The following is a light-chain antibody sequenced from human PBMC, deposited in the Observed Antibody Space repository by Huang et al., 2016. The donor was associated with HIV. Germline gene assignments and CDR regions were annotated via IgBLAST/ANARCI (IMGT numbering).Light chain of an antibody. CDR2: WAS. CDR1: QSLLYGSNNQNY. V-gene: IGKV4-1*01. Sequence: DIVMTQSPDSLAVSLGERATVNCKSSQSLLYGSNNQNYLAWYQQKPGQPPKLLMYWASTRESGVPYRFSGSGSGTDFTLTISSLQAEDVAFYYCQQYFNAPITFGQGTRLEI. CDR3: QQYFNAPIT. J-gene: IGKJ5*01.